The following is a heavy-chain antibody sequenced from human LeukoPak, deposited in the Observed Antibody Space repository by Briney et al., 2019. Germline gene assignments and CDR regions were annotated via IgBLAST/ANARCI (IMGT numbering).Heavy chain of an antibody. CDR1: GFTFSNYS. J-gene: IGHJ4*02. Sequence: GGSLRLSCVASGFTFSNYSINWVRQAPGKGLEWVSYISSSSSSIYYADSVKGRFTISRDNAKNSLYLQMNSLRAEDTAVYYCAREDYYDSSGTGPDYWGQGTLVTVSS. CDR2: ISSSSSSI. CDR3: AREDYYDSSGTGPDY. V-gene: IGHV3-48*04. D-gene: IGHD3-22*01.